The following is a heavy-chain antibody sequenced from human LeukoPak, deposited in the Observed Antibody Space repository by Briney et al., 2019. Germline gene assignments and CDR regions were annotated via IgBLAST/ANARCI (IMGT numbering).Heavy chain of an antibody. CDR3: AREGPYDSSGWPDY. CDR2: ISAYNGNT. CDR1: GYTFTSYG. D-gene: IGHD3-22*01. J-gene: IGHJ4*02. Sequence: GASVKVPCKASGYTFTSYGISWVRQAPGQGLEWMGWISAYNGNTNYAQKLQGRVTMTTDTSTSTAYMELRSLRSDDTAVYYCAREGPYDSSGWPDYWGQGTLVTVSS. V-gene: IGHV1-18*01.